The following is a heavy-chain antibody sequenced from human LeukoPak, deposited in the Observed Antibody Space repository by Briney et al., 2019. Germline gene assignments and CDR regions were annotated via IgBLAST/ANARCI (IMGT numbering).Heavy chain of an antibody. CDR1: GFTFSSYA. Sequence: GGSLRLSCAASGFTFSSYAMSWVRQAPGKGLEWVSAISGSGGSTYYADSVKGRFTISRDNSKNTLYLQMNSLRAEDTAVCYCAKVSNMGATNYYYGMDVWGQGTTVTVSS. J-gene: IGHJ6*02. CDR2: ISGSGGST. CDR3: AKVSNMGATNYYYGMDV. V-gene: IGHV3-23*01. D-gene: IGHD1-26*01.